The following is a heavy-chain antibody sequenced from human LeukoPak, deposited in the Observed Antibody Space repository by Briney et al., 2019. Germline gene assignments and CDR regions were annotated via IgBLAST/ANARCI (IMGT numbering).Heavy chain of an antibody. J-gene: IGHJ4*01. CDR3: GRGGSFISVQY. CDR1: GFTFSSYW. CDR2: IKQDGSEK. D-gene: IGHD6-13*01. Sequence: GGSLRLSCAASGFTFSSYWMSWVRQAPGKGLEWVANIKQDGSEKYYVDSVKGRFTISRDNAKNSLYLQMNSLRAEDTAVYYCGRGGSFISVQYWGHGTQVTVSS. V-gene: IGHV3-7*01.